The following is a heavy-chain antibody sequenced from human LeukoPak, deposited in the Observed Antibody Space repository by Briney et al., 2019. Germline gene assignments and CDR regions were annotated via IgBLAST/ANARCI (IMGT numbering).Heavy chain of an antibody. V-gene: IGHV4-31*03. Sequence: SQTLSLTCTVSGGSISGGGYYWSWIRQHPGKGLEWIGYIYCSGSTYYNPSLKSRVTISVDTSENQFSLKLSSVTAADTAVYYCAKTVPPRGMDVWGQGTTVTVSS. CDR1: GGSISGGGYY. CDR2: IYCSGST. J-gene: IGHJ6*01. CDR3: AKTVPPRGMDV.